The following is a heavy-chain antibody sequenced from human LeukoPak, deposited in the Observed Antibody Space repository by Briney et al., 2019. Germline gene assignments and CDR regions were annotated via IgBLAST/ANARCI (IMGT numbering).Heavy chain of an antibody. Sequence: GGSLRLSCAASGFTFDDHGMHWVRQAPGKGLEWVSGISWNSGSIGYADSVKGRFTISRDNTRNSLYLQMNSLRAEDTALYYCAKARGIFYDSSGIVDWGQGTRVTVSS. D-gene: IGHD3-22*01. CDR2: ISWNSGSI. J-gene: IGHJ4*02. CDR1: GFTFDDHG. CDR3: AKARGIFYDSSGIVD. V-gene: IGHV3-9*01.